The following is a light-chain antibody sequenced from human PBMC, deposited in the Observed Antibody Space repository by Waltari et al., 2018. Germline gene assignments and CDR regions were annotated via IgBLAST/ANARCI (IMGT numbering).Light chain of an antibody. CDR3: QQRSNWPPMYT. CDR2: DAS. J-gene: IGKJ2*01. V-gene: IGKV3-11*01. Sequence: EIVLQQSPATLPVSPGERATLPCRARQSFTHYLAWYQQKPGQAPRLLIYDASNRATGIPARFSGSGSGTDFTLTISSLEPEDFAVYYCQQRSNWPPMYTFGQGTKLEIK. CDR1: QSFTHY.